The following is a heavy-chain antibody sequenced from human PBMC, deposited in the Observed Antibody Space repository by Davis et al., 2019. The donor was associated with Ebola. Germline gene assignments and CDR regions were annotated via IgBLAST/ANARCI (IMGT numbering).Heavy chain of an antibody. Sequence: GESLKISCKGSGYSFTSYWIGWVRQMPGKGLEWMGIIYPGDSDTRYSPSFQGQVTISADKSISTAYLQWSSLKASDTAMYYCARRSGSGDYYYYYGMDVWGQWTTVTVSS. CDR3: ARRSGSGDYYYYYGMDV. CDR2: IYPGDSDT. V-gene: IGHV5-51*01. J-gene: IGHJ6*02. CDR1: GYSFTSYW. D-gene: IGHD3-10*01.